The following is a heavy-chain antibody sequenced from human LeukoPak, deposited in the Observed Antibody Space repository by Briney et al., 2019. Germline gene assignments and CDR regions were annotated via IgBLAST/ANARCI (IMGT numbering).Heavy chain of an antibody. Sequence: KTSETLSLTCTVSGGALSSYYWSWTRQPPGKGLEWIGYIYYSGSTNYNPSLKSRVTISVDTSKNQFSLKLSSVTAADTAVYYCARTVRSGYDFWSGSLSFDPWGQGTLVTVSS. D-gene: IGHD3-3*01. CDR2: IYYSGST. V-gene: IGHV4-59*08. J-gene: IGHJ5*02. CDR1: GGALSSYY. CDR3: ARTVRSGYDFWSGSLSFDP.